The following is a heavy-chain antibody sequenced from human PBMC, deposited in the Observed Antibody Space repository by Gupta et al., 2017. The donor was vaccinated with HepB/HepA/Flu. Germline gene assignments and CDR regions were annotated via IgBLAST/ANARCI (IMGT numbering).Heavy chain of an antibody. J-gene: IGHJ4*02. V-gene: IGHV3-43*02. CDR1: GFPFNAFA. Sequence: DVQLLESGGGVLQPGGSRRLSCIAHGFPFNAFALHWVRQRPGKGLEWVSVISGDGSGTYYADSVKGRFTISRDNSENALFLQMNSLTIEDTALYYCVRGRYSYDVSGTFDFWGQGTLVTVSS. CDR3: VRGRYSYDVSGTFDF. D-gene: IGHD3-22*01. CDR2: ISGDGSGT.